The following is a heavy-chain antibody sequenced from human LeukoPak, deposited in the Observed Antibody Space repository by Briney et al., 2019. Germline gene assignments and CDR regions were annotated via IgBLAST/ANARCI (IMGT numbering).Heavy chain of an antibody. J-gene: IGHJ1*01. Sequence: GGSLRLSCAASGFTFSNAWMSWVRQAPGKGLEWVGRIKSKTDGGTTDYAAPVKGRFTISRDDSKNTLYLQMNSLKTEDTAVYYCTTEVTYYDFWSGYWADAEYFQHWGQAPWSPSPQ. CDR3: TTEVTYYDFWSGYWADAEYFQH. D-gene: IGHD3-3*01. V-gene: IGHV3-15*01. CDR1: GFTFSNAW. CDR2: IKSKTDGGTT.